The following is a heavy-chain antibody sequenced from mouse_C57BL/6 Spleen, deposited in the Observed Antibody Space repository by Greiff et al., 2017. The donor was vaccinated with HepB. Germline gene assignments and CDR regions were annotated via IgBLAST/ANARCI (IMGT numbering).Heavy chain of an antibody. CDR1: GYTFTSYW. Sequence: QVQLQQPGTELVKPGASVKLSCKASGYTFTSYWMHWVKQRPGQGLEWIGNINPSNGGTNYTEKFKSKATLAVDKSPSTAYMQLSILTSECAAVYCCARSSTGAMDYWGQGTSVTVSS. J-gene: IGHJ4*01. CDR2: INPSNGGT. CDR3: ARSSTGAMDY. V-gene: IGHV1-53*01.